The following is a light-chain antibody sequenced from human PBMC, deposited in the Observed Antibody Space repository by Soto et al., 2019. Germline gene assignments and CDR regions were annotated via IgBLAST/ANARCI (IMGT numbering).Light chain of an antibody. CDR3: QPTTLWT. J-gene: IGKJ1*01. CDR1: QGISTY. V-gene: IGKV1-39*01. Sequence: IQMNQAQSSLSASVGEKGTITCRASQGISTYLNWYQQKPGKAPKLLIYAASSLQSGVPSRFSGSGSETDFTLSITGLQPEDFATYSCQPTTLWTFSQGTKVDIK. CDR2: AAS.